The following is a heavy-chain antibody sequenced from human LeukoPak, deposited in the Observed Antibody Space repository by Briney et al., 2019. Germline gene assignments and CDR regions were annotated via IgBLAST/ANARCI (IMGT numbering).Heavy chain of an antibody. D-gene: IGHD6-19*01. J-gene: IGHJ4*02. CDR3: SKLAVASADS. Sequence: GGSQRLSCVASGFIFRDYAMNWVRQAPGKGLEWVSNISPSGGTKYYADSVKGRFTISRDNAKNSLYLQMNSLRAEDTGVYYCSKLAVASADSWGQGTLVTVSS. CDR2: ISPSGGTK. V-gene: IGHV3-48*03. CDR1: GFIFRDYA.